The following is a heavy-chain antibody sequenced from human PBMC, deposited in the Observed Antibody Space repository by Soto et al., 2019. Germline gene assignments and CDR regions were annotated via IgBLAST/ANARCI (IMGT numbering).Heavy chain of an antibody. CDR2: IDPSDSYT. J-gene: IGHJ6*02. CDR1: GYSFTSYW. CDR3: PRFLDRGSYYSSWAGGLGMDV. V-gene: IGHV5-10-1*01. Sequence: PGESLKISCKGSGYSFTSYWISWVRQMPGKGLEWMGRIDPSDSYTNYSPSFQGHVTISADKSISTAYLQWSSLKASDTAMYYWPRFLDRGSYYSSWAGGLGMDVWGQGTTVTVSS. D-gene: IGHD3-10*01.